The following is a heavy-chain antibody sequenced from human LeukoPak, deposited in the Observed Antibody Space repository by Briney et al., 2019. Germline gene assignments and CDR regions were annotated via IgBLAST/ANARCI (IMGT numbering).Heavy chain of an antibody. CDR3: ARLEYCSGGSCYALSY. V-gene: IGHV5-51*01. CDR1: GYSFTSYW. CDR2: IYPGDSDT. D-gene: IGHD2-15*01. J-gene: IGHJ4*02. Sequence: GESLKISCKGSGYSFTSYWIGWVRQMPGKGLEWMGIIYPGDSDTRYSPSFQGQVTISADKSISTAYLQWSSLKASDTAMYYCARLEYCSGGSCYALSYWGQGTLVTVSS.